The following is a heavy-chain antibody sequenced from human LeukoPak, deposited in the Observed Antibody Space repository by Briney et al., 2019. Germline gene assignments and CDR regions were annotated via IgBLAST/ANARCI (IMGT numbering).Heavy chain of an antibody. D-gene: IGHD6-13*01. J-gene: IGHJ4*02. Sequence: PSETLSLTCTVSGGSISSGGYYWIWIRQHPGKGLEWIGYIYYSGRTYYNPSLKSRVTISVDTSKNQFSLKLSSVTAADRAVYYWARARGIAAAGTLDYWGQGTLVTVSS. CDR3: ARARGIAAAGTLDY. V-gene: IGHV4-31*03. CDR2: IYYSGRT. CDR1: GGSISSGGYY.